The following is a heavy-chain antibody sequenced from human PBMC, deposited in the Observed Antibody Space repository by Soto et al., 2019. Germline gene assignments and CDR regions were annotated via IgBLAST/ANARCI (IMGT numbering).Heavy chain of an antibody. CDR1: GGSFSGYY. V-gene: IGHV4-34*01. J-gene: IGHJ4*02. CDR2: INHSGST. CDR3: AREAVAGTPRGLRSNYFDY. Sequence: QVQLQQWGAGLLKPSETLSLTCAVYGGSFSGYYWSWIRQPPGKGLEWIGEINHSGSTNYNPSLKSRVTISVDTSKNQFSLKLSSVTAADTAVYYCAREAVAGTPRGLRSNYFDYWGQGTLVTASS. D-gene: IGHD6-19*01.